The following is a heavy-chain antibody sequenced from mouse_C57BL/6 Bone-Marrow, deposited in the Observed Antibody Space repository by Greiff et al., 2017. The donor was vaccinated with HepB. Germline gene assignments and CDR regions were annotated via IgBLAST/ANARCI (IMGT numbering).Heavy chain of an antibody. V-gene: IGHV1-15*01. CDR2: IDPETGGT. CDR3: TCFLY. J-gene: IGHJ2*01. CDR1: GYTFTDYE. Sequence: QVQLQQSGAELVRPGASVTLSCKASGYTFTDYEMHWVKQTPVHGLEWIGAIDPETGGTAYNQKFKGKAILTADKSASTAYMELRSLTSVDSAVYYCTCFLYWGEGTTLTVSS.